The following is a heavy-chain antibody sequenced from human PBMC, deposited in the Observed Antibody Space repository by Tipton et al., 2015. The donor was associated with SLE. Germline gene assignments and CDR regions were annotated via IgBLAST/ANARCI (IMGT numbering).Heavy chain of an antibody. CDR2: IYTSGAT. CDR1: GASISSSY. J-gene: IGHJ3*02. V-gene: IGHV4-4*07. Sequence: GLVKPSETLSLTCNVSGASISSSYWSWIRQPAGKGLEWIGRIYTSGATDDNPSLKSRVTMSVDMSKNQIFLKMTSVTAADSAVYFCARVWLNNAFDIWGQGTRVTVSS. D-gene: IGHD2/OR15-2a*01. CDR3: ARVWLNNAFDI.